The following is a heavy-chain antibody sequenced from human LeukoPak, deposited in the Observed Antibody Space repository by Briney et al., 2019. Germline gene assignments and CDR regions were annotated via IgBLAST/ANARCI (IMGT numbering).Heavy chain of an antibody. D-gene: IGHD6-13*01. V-gene: IGHV3-30*12. J-gene: IGHJ4*02. CDR2: ISYDGSNK. CDR1: GFTFSSYG. Sequence: GGSLRLSCAASGFTFSSYGMHWVRQAPGKGLEWVAVISYDGSNKYYADSVKGRFTISRDNSKNTLYLQMNSLRAEDTAVYYCATSPYSSSWSPLDYWGQGTLVTVSS. CDR3: ATSPYSSSWSPLDY.